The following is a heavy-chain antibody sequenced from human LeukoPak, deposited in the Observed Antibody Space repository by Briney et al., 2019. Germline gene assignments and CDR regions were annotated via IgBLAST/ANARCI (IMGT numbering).Heavy chain of an antibody. CDR1: GGSISSYY. CDR3: ARDQGGGYNWFAP. CDR2: IYSSGST. D-gene: IGHD5-24*01. V-gene: IGHV4-4*07. Sequence: SSETLSLTCTVSGGSISSYYWSWIRQPAGKGLEWIGRIYSSGSTSYNPSLKSRVTMSVDTSENQFSLKLTSVTAADTAVYYCARDQGGGYNWFAPWGQGTLVTVSS. J-gene: IGHJ5*02.